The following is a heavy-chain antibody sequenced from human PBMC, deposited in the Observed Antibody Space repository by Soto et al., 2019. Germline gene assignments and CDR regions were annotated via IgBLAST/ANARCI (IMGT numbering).Heavy chain of an antibody. CDR1: GGSISSYY. CDR2: IYTSGST. V-gene: IGHV4-4*07. CDR3: ARDQSGYDFWSVGWFDP. Sequence: SETLSLTCTVSGGSISSYYGSWIRQPAGKGLEWIGRIYTSGSTNYNPSLKSRVTMSVDTSKNQFSLKLSSVTAADTAVYYCARDQSGYDFWSVGWFDPWGQGTLVTVSS. D-gene: IGHD3-3*01. J-gene: IGHJ5*02.